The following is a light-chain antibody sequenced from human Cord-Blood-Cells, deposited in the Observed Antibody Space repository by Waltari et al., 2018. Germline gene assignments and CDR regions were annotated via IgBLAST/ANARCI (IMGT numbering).Light chain of an antibody. Sequence: EIVLTQSPGTLTLSPGERATLSCRASQSVSSSYLAWYQQKPGQAPRLLIYGASSRATGIPDRFSGSGSWTDFTRTISRLEPEDFAVYYCQQYGSSPRTFGQGTKVEIK. CDR1: QSVSSSY. CDR2: GAS. V-gene: IGKV3-20*01. J-gene: IGKJ1*01. CDR3: QQYGSSPRT.